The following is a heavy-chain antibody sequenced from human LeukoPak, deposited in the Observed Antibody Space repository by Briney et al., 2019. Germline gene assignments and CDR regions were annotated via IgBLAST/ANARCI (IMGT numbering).Heavy chain of an antibody. CDR3: ARDLKTYPAAGSLPPDYYMDV. D-gene: IGHD6-13*01. V-gene: IGHV1-46*01. J-gene: IGHJ6*03. CDR2: INPSGGST. Sequence: GASVKVSCKASGYTFTSYYMHWVRQAPGQGLEWMGIINPSGGSTSYAQKFQGRVTMTRDMSTSTVYMELSSLRSEDTAVYYCARDLKTYPAAGSLPPDYYMDVWGKGTTVTVSS. CDR1: GYTFTSYY.